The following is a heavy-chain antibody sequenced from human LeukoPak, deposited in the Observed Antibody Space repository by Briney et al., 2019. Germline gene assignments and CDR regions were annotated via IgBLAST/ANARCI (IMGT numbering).Heavy chain of an antibody. D-gene: IGHD6-19*01. Sequence: PGGSLRLSCAASGFTFSNSAMSWVRQAPGKGLEWVSTLSGRGITTYYADSVKGRFTISRDNSKNTLYLQMNSLRAEDTAVYYCAKGIYSGGWSYFDYWGHGTLVTVSS. CDR1: GFTFSNSA. CDR2: LSGRGITT. V-gene: IGHV3-23*01. CDR3: AKGIYSGGWSYFDY. J-gene: IGHJ4*01.